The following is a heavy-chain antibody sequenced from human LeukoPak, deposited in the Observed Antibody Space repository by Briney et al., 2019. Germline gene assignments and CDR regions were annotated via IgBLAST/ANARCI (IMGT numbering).Heavy chain of an antibody. CDR2: INPNSGGT. D-gene: IGHD6-13*01. CDR3: AAIAAAGTGGLDY. J-gene: IGHJ4*02. CDR1: GYTFTGYY. V-gene: IGHV1-2*02. Sequence: ASVKVSCKASGYTFTGYYMHWVRQAPGQGLEWMGWINPNSGGTNYAQKFQGRVTMTRDTSISTAYMELSRLRSDDTAVYYCAAIAAAGTGGLDYWGQGTLATVSS.